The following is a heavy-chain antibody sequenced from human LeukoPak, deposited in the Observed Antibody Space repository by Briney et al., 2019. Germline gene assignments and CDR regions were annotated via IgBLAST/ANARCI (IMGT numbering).Heavy chain of an antibody. V-gene: IGHV4-61*01. J-gene: IGHJ6*02. CDR1: GGSISSSSYY. Sequence: PSETLSLTCTVSGGSISSSSYYWGWIRQPPGKGLEWIGYIYYSGSTNYNPSLKSRVTISVDTSKNQFSLKLSSVTAADTAVYYCAREGRGVSVGMDVWGQGTTVTVSS. D-gene: IGHD2-8*01. CDR2: IYYSGST. CDR3: AREGRGVSVGMDV.